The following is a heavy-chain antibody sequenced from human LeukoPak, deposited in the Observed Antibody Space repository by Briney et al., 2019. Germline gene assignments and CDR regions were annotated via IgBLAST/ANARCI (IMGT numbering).Heavy chain of an antibody. CDR2: ISGSGDST. V-gene: IGHV3-23*01. J-gene: IGHJ4*02. Sequence: GGSLRLSCAASGFTFSSHAMSWVRQAPGKGLECLSTISGSGDSTFYADSVKGRFTISRDNSKNTLYLQMSSLRADDTAMYYCAKLILGARSLFDFRGQGILVTVSS. D-gene: IGHD1-26*01. CDR1: GFTFSSHA. CDR3: AKLILGARSLFDF.